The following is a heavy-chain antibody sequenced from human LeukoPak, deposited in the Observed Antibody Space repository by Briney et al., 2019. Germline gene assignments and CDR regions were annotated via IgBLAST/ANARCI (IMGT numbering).Heavy chain of an antibody. CDR3: TQSNY. J-gene: IGHJ4*02. CDR2: IRSKADNYAT. V-gene: IGHV3-73*01. Sequence: GGSLRLSCAASGFTFSGSPILWVRQASGKGLEWVGRIRSKADNYATAYAASVQGRFTISRDDSKNTAYLQLNSLKTEDTAVYYCTQSNYWGQGALVTVTS. CDR1: GFTFSGSP.